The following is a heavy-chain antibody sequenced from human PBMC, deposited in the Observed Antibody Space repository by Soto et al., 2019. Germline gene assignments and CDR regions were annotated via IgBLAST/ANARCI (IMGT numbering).Heavy chain of an antibody. D-gene: IGHD3-22*01. CDR3: ARDFNYDSSGYYGSLGMDV. Sequence: GSLRLSCAASVFTFTSYEMNWVRQAPGKGLEWVSYISSSGSTIYYADSVKGRFTISRDNAKNSLYLQMNSLRAEDTAVYYCARDFNYDSSGYYGSLGMDVWGQGTTVTVSS. CDR1: VFTFTSYE. J-gene: IGHJ6*02. CDR2: ISSSGSTI. V-gene: IGHV3-48*03.